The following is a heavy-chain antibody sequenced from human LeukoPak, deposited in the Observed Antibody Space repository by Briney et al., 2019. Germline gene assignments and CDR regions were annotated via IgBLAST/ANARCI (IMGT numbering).Heavy chain of an antibody. CDR1: GFTFSSYA. Sequence: GGSLRLSCAASGFTFSSYAMSWVRQAPGKGLEWVSTIGDNGDSTYYADSVKGRFTISRDNSKNTLDLQMNSLRAQDTAVYYCAKYDYGGNPNEYYFDYWGQGTLVTVSS. V-gene: IGHV3-23*01. J-gene: IGHJ4*02. D-gene: IGHD4-23*01. CDR2: IGDNGDST. CDR3: AKYDYGGNPNEYYFDY.